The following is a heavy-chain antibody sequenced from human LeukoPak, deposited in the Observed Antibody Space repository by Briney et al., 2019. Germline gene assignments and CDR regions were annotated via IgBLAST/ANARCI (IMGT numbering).Heavy chain of an antibody. CDR1: GDSVSSNSAA. CDR3: ARAERIGNIRYFDY. J-gene: IGHJ4*02. D-gene: IGHD4-23*01. Sequence: SQTLSLTCAISGDSVSSNSAAWNWIRQSPSGGLEWLGRTYYRSKWYNDYAVSVKSRITINPDTSKNQFSLRLNSVTPEDTAVYYCARAERIGNIRYFDYWGQGTLVTVSS. V-gene: IGHV6-1*01. CDR2: TYYRSKWYN.